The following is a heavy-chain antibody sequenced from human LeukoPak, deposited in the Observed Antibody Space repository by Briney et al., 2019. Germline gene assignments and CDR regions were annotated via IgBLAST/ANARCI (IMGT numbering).Heavy chain of an antibody. D-gene: IGHD6-13*01. CDR3: ARDSRQQLVRELDY. Sequence: GGSLRLSCAASGFTFTDSGMHWVRQAPGKGLGWVAVIWYGGLNKNYADSVKGRFSISRDNSKNTVYLQMNSLRVEDTAVYYCARDSRQQLVRELDYWGQGALVTVSS. CDR2: IWYGGLNK. CDR1: GFTFTDSG. J-gene: IGHJ4*02. V-gene: IGHV3-33*01.